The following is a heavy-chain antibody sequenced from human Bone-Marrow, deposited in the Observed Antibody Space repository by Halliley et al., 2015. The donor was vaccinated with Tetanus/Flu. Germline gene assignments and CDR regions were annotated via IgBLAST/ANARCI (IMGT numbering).Heavy chain of an antibody. CDR3: VKSSFMIGNWFDA. CDR1: GFIFRTYA. CDR2: ISSGGAT. D-gene: IGHD6-6*01. J-gene: IGHJ5*02. Sequence: SLRLSCAASGFIFRTYAMSWVRQAPGKGLEWVSAISSGGATYYADSVKGRFTISRDNSKKTLSLQMHSLRAEDTAVYYCVKSSFMIGNWFDAWGQGTLVTVSS. V-gene: IGHV3-23*01.